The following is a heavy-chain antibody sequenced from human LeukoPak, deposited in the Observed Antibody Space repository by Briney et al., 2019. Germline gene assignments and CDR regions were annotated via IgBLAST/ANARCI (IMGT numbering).Heavy chain of an antibody. CDR1: GFTVGSNY. J-gene: IGHJ3*02. CDR2: IYSGGST. V-gene: IGHV3-53*01. D-gene: IGHD1-26*01. CDR3: AVGIVGATTAFNI. Sequence: GGSLRLSCAASGFTVGSNYMSWVRQAPGKGLEWVSVIYSGGSTYYADSVKGRFTISRDNSKNTLYLQMNSMRAEDTAVYYCAVGIVGATTAFNIWGQGTMVTVSS.